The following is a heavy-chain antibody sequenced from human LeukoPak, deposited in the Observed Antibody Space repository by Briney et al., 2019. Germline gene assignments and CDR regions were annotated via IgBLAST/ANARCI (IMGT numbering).Heavy chain of an antibody. CDR1: GGTFSSYT. CDR3: ALGLVVAADDAFDI. CDR2: IIPILGIA. J-gene: IGHJ3*02. D-gene: IGHD2-15*01. V-gene: IGHV1-69*02. Sequence: EASVKVSCKASGGTFSSYTISWVRQAPGQGLEWMGRIIPILGIANYAQKFQGRVTVTADKSTSTAYMELSSLRSEDTAVYCCALGLVVAADDAFDIWGQGTMVAVSS.